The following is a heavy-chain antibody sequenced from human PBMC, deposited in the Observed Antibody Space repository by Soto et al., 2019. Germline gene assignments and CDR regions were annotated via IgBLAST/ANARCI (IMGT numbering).Heavy chain of an antibody. CDR3: ARPDDSSGSDAFDI. Sequence: QVQLVQSGAEVKKPGASVKVSCKASRYTFTSYGLSWVRQAPGQGREWMGWISAYNGNTNYAQKIQGRDTMNTDTPTSTAYMEVRSLRSDDTAVYYCARPDDSSGSDAFDIWGQGTMGTVS. CDR2: ISAYNGNT. V-gene: IGHV1-18*01. D-gene: IGHD3-22*01. J-gene: IGHJ3*02. CDR1: RYTFTSYG.